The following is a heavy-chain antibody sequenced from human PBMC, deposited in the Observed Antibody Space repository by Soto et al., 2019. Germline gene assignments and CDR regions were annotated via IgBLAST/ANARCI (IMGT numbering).Heavy chain of an antibody. J-gene: IGHJ4*02. V-gene: IGHV1-69*01. CDR3: ARARGVTAIPERSGFDY. D-gene: IGHD2-21*02. Sequence: QVQLVQSGAEVKKPGSSVKVSGKASGGTFSSYAISWLRQAPGQGLEGMGGIIPIFGKANYAQKFQGRVTITADESTSTAYMELSSLRAEDTAVYYCARARGVTAIPERSGFDYWGQGTLVTVSS. CDR1: GGTFSSYA. CDR2: IIPIFGKA.